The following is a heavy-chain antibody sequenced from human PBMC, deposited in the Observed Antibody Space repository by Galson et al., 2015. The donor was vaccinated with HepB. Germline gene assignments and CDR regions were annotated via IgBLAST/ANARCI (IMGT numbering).Heavy chain of an antibody. CDR3: GASDIADGERIYNYYYGMDV. J-gene: IGHJ6*02. Sequence: SLRLSCAASGFTLSSYSMNWVRQAPGKGLEWVASVSSGGSYRYYIDSVKGRFTISRDNAKNSLFLQMNSLRAEDTAVYYCGASDIADGERIYNYYYGMDVWGQGTTVTVSS. CDR2: VSSGGSYR. V-gene: IGHV3-21*01. CDR1: GFTLSSYS. D-gene: IGHD3-10*01.